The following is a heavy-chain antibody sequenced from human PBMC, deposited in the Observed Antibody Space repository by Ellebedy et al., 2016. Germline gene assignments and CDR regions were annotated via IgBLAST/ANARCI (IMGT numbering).Heavy chain of an antibody. V-gene: IGHV3-15*01. CDR1: GFTFSSYA. J-gene: IGHJ6*02. Sequence: GGSLRLSCAASGFTFSSYAMSWVRQAPGKGLGWVGRIKSKTDGGTTDYAAPVKGRFTISRDASKNTLYLQMNRRRAEETAVYYCARQHGSYYYYGMDVWGQGTTVTVSS. CDR3: ARQHGSYYYYGMDV. CDR2: IKSKTDGGTT.